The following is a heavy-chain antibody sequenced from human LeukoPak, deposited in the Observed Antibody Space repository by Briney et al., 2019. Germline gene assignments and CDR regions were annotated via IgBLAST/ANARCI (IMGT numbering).Heavy chain of an antibody. V-gene: IGHV1-2*02. CDR2: INPNSGGT. J-gene: IGHJ4*02. CDR3: ARDADILTGYYYFDY. Sequence: ASVKVSCKASGYTFTGYYMHWVRQAPGQGLEWMGWINPNSGGTNYAQKFQGRVTMTRDTPISTAYMELSRLRSDDTAVYYCARDADILTGYYYFDYWGQGTLVTVSS. CDR1: GYTFTGYY. D-gene: IGHD3-9*01.